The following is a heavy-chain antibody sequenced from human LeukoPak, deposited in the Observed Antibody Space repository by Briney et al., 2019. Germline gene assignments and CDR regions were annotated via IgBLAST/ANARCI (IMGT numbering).Heavy chain of an antibody. CDR1: GFTFSSYA. CDR2: ISGSGVNT. Sequence: GGSLRLSCEASGFTFSSYAMSWVRQAPGKGLEWVSAISGSGVNTYYADSVKGRFTISRDNSKNTMYLQIDSLSAEDAAVYYCAKGANSGYEPYYYYGSDVWGQGTTVTVSS. J-gene: IGHJ6*02. CDR3: AKGANSGYEPYYYYGSDV. V-gene: IGHV3-23*01. D-gene: IGHD5-12*01.